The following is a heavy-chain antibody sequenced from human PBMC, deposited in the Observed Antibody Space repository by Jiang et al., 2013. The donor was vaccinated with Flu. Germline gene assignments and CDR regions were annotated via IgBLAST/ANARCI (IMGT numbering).Heavy chain of an antibody. V-gene: IGHV3-7*03. CDR3: VREIGGSGSY. CDR1: GFTFSSYW. D-gene: IGHD3-10*01. J-gene: IGHJ4*02. CDR2: IKQDGSDK. Sequence: LCCAASGFTFSSYWMTWVRPGVQERGLEWVANIKQDGSDKYYVDSVKGRFTISRDNAKNSVCPQMNSLRVEDTAVYYCVREIGGSGSYWGQGTVVTVSS.